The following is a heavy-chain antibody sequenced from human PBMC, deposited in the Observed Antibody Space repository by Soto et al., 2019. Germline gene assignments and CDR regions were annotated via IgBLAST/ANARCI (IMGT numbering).Heavy chain of an antibody. V-gene: IGHV5-51*01. CDR2: IYPGDSDT. D-gene: IGHD3-16*01. Sequence: PGESLKISCKTSGYIFTNYWIIWVRQMPGKGLEWMGIIYPGDSDTRYSPSFQGQVTISADKPISTAYLQWSSLKASDTAMYYCAPLRDWGIMYWGQGTLVIVSS. J-gene: IGHJ4*02. CDR1: GYIFTNYW. CDR3: APLRDWGIMY.